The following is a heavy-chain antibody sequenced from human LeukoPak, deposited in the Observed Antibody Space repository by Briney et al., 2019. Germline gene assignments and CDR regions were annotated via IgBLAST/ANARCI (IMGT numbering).Heavy chain of an antibody. CDR2: ISSSGSTI. V-gene: IGHV3-48*03. D-gene: IGHD6-6*01. Sequence: GGSLRLSCAASGFTFSSYEMNWVRQAPGKGLEWVLYISSSGSTIYYADSVKGRFTISRDNSKNTIYLQMNSLRAEDTAVYYCANWVEGARPSLDYWGQGALVTVSS. CDR3: ANWVEGARPSLDY. CDR1: GFTFSSYE. J-gene: IGHJ4*02.